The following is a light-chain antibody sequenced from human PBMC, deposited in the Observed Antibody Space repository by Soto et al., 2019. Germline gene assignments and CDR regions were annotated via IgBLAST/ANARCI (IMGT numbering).Light chain of an antibody. CDR1: SSDVDTYNY. CDR2: DVS. V-gene: IGLV2-14*03. J-gene: IGLJ1*01. CDR3: CSHSTGSTRYV. Sequence: QSVLTQPASVSGSPGQSITISCSGISSDVDTYNYVSWYQLHPGKAPKVVIYDVSSRPSGVSNRFPGSRSGNTASLTISGLQAEDEAHYYCCSHSTGSTRYVSGTGNKLTVL.